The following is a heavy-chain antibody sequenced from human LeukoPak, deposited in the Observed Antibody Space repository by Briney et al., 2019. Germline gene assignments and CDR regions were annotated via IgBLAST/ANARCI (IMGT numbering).Heavy chain of an antibody. CDR3: ATDSTSWYFDN. Sequence: GGSLRLSCAASGFTFSSYAMSWVRQAPGKGLEWVSSITGSGGSTSYTDSVKGRFTISRDNSKNTLYLQMNSLRAEDTAVYYCATDSTSWYFDNWGQGTLVIVSS. J-gene: IGHJ4*02. CDR2: ITGSGGST. CDR1: GFTFSSYA. V-gene: IGHV3-23*01. D-gene: IGHD6-13*01.